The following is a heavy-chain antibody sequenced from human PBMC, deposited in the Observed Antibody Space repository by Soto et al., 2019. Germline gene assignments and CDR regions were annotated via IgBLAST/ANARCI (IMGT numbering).Heavy chain of an antibody. CDR3: ARGSEWGDYEEPLNWFDP. J-gene: IGHJ5*02. CDR1: GYTFTSYG. D-gene: IGHD4-17*01. V-gene: IGHV1-18*01. CDR2: ISAYNGNT. Sequence: ASVKVSCKASGYTFTSYGISWVRQAPGQGLEWMGWISAYNGNTNYAQKLQGRVTMTTDTSTSTAYMELRNLRSDDTAVYYCARGSEWGDYEEPLNWFDPWGQGTLVTVSS.